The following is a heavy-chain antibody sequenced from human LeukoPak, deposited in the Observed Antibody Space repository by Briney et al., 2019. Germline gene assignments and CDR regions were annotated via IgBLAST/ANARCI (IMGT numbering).Heavy chain of an antibody. V-gene: IGHV4-34*01. Sequence: SETLSLTCAVYGGSFSGNYWSWIRQPPGKGLEWVGEINNSGSTNYNPSLKSRVTISVDTSKNQFSLKMSSVTAADTAVYYCARGPGIVVVPAAPYNWFDPWGQGTLVTVSS. D-gene: IGHD2-2*01. J-gene: IGHJ5*02. CDR3: ARGPGIVVVPAAPYNWFDP. CDR1: GGSFSGNY. CDR2: INNSGST.